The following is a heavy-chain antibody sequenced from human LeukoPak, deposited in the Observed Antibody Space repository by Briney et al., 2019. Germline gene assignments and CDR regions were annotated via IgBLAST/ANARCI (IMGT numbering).Heavy chain of an antibody. CDR2: IYNSESI. Sequence: SETLSLTCTVSGGSISGYYWSWIRQPAGKGLEWIGRIYNSESINYNPSLKSRVSMSIDTSKNQFSLKLSSVTAADTAVYYCASCGGNCDPYYRYYMDVWGKGTTVTVSS. J-gene: IGHJ6*03. D-gene: IGHD2-21*01. CDR3: ASCGGNCDPYYRYYMDV. V-gene: IGHV4-4*07. CDR1: GGSISGYY.